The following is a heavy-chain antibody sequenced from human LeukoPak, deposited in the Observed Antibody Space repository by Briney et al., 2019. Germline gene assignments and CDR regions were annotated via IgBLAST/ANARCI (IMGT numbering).Heavy chain of an antibody. V-gene: IGHV3-30*02. D-gene: IGHD3-10*01. CDR2: IRYDGSNK. Sequence: GGSLRLSCAASGFTYSAYSMNWVRQAPGKGLEWVAFIRYDGSNKYYADSVKGRFTISRDNSKNTLYLQMNSLRAEDTAVYYCAKVRGVFRDSDYFDYWGQGTLVTVSS. CDR1: GFTYSAYS. J-gene: IGHJ4*02. CDR3: AKVRGVFRDSDYFDY.